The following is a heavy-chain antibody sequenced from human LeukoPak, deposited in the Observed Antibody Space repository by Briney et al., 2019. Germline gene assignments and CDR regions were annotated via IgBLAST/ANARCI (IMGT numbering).Heavy chain of an antibody. CDR1: GGSFSGYY. Sequence: SETLSLTCAVYGGSFSGYYWSWIRQPPGKGLEWIGEINHSGSTNYNPSLKSRVTISVDTSKNQFSLKLSSVTAADTAVYYCARGLNDYDYVWGSPSGFFFDYWGQGTLVTVSS. V-gene: IGHV4-34*01. CDR2: INHSGST. J-gene: IGHJ4*02. CDR3: ARGLNDYDYVWGSPSGFFFDY. D-gene: IGHD3-16*01.